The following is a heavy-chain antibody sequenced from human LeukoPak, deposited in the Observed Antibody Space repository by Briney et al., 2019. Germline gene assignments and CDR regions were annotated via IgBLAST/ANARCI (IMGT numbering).Heavy chain of an antibody. Sequence: PSETLSLTCTVSGGSISSGGYYWSWIRQHPGKGLEWIGYIYYSGSTYYNPSLKSRVTISVDTSKNQFSLKLSSVTAADTAVYYCAREGVEGSGSYYKVSDYWGQGTLVTVSS. CDR1: GGSISSGGYY. V-gene: IGHV4-31*03. CDR2: IYYSGST. D-gene: IGHD3-10*01. J-gene: IGHJ4*02. CDR3: AREGVEGSGSYYKVSDY.